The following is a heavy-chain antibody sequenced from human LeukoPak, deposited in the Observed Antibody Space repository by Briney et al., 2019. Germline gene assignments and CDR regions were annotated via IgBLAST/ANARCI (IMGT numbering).Heavy chain of an antibody. J-gene: IGHJ4*02. Sequence: PSETLSLTCTVSGGSISNYHWSWIRQPAGKGLEWIGQIHTSGSTNYNPPLKSRVSMSIDTPENQLSLTIRSVTAADTAAYYCARRDISSGWSFDHWGQGILVTVSS. D-gene: IGHD6-19*01. CDR2: IHTSGST. CDR3: ARRDISSGWSFDH. CDR1: GGSISNYH. V-gene: IGHV4-4*07.